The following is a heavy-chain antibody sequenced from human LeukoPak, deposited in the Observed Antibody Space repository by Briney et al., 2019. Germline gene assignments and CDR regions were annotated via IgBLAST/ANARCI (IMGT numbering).Heavy chain of an antibody. CDR2: IYYSGST. D-gene: IGHD2-15*01. Sequence: PSETLSLTCTVSGGSFSSGDYYWSWIGQPPGKGLEWIGYIYYSGSTYYNPSLKSRVTISVDTSKNQFSLKLSSVTAADTAVYYCARVRFHQVVAATHFDYWGQGTLVTVSS. V-gene: IGHV4-30-4*01. CDR3: ARVRFHQVVAATHFDY. J-gene: IGHJ4*02. CDR1: GGSFSSGDYY.